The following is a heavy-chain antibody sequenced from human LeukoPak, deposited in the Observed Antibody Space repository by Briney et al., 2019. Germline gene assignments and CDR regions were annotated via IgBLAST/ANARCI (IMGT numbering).Heavy chain of an antibody. CDR2: ISGSGDST. J-gene: IGHJ4*02. D-gene: IGHD6-19*01. V-gene: IGHV3-23*01. Sequence: GGSLRLSCAASGFTFSSYAMSWVRQAPGKGLEWVSAISGSGDSTYYADSVKGRFTISRDNSKNTLYLQMNSLRAEDTAVYYCAKDLERAKLGIAVAGPSFDYWGQGTLVTVSS. CDR3: AKDLERAKLGIAVAGPSFDY. CDR1: GFTFSSYA.